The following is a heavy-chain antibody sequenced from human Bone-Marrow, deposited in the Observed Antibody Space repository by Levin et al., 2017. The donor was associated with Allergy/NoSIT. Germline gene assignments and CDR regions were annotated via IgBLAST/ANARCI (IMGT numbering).Heavy chain of an antibody. CDR2: ISYSGNT. CDR3: ARMPEYCSGANCSDDAFDF. D-gene: IGHD2-15*01. Sequence: SQTLSLTCSVSGASITTGDNYWSWIRQPPGTGLEWIGYISYSGNTYYNPSLKSRLTVTIDTSKNQFSLNLRSMTAADTAVYYCARMPEYCSGANCSDDAFDFWGQGTMVTVSA. CDR1: GASITTGDNY. V-gene: IGHV4-30-4*01. J-gene: IGHJ3*01.